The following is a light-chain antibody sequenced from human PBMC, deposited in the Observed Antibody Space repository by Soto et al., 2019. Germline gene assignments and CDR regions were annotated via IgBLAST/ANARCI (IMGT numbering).Light chain of an antibody. CDR3: SSYEGSNKVV. Sequence: QSVLTQPPSASGSHGQSVTISCTGASSDVGAYAYVSWYQQHPGKAPKLMIYEVSKRPSGVPDRFSGSKSGNMASLTVSGLQAEDEAEYYCSSYEGSNKVVFGGGTQLTVL. CDR2: EVS. CDR1: SSDVGAYAY. J-gene: IGLJ2*01. V-gene: IGLV2-8*01.